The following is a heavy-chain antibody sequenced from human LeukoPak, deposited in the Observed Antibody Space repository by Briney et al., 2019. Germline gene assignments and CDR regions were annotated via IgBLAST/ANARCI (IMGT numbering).Heavy chain of an antibody. CDR1: GGSISSSSYY. D-gene: IGHD3-3*01. CDR2: IDYSGGT. V-gene: IGHV4-39*07. CDR3: ARGPSITIFGVVMYTWFDP. Sequence: PSETLSLTCTVSGGSISSSSYYWGWIRQPPGTGLEWIGSIDYSGGTYFSPPLRSRVTLSVDTSKNQFSLNLISVTAADTAVYYCARGPSITIFGVVMYTWFDPWGQGTPVSVSS. J-gene: IGHJ5*02.